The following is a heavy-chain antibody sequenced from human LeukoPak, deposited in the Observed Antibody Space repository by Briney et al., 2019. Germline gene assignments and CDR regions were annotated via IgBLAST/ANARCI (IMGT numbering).Heavy chain of an antibody. CDR3: ARVRGSGWSLYYIDY. CDR2: ISSSSRTT. Sequence: PGGSLRLSCAASGFTFSGYSMNWVRQAPGKGLEWISYISSSSRTTFYADSAQGRFTISRDDAKSSLYLQVTSLRAEDTAVYYCARVRGSGWSLYYIDYWGQGTLVTVSS. CDR1: GFTFSGYS. J-gene: IGHJ4*02. D-gene: IGHD6-19*01. V-gene: IGHV3-48*04.